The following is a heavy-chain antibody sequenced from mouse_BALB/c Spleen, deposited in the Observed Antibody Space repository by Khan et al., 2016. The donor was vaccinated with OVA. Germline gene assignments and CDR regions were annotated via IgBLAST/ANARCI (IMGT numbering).Heavy chain of an antibody. V-gene: IGHV1S81*02. J-gene: IGHJ3*01. D-gene: IGHD2-1*01. CDR3: SRSGYGTFAY. CDR1: GYTFTNYY. CDR2: INPSNGGT. Sequence: QVQLKESGAELVKPGASVRLSCKASGYTFTNYYLYWVKQRPGHGLEWIGDINPSNGGTNFNEKFKNKVTLTVDKSSSTAYMQLSSLTSEDSAVYYCSRSGYGTFAYWGQGTRGTVAA.